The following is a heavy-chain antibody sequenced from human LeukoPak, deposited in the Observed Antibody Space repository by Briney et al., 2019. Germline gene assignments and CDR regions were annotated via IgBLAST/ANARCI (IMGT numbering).Heavy chain of an antibody. V-gene: IGHV3-23*01. J-gene: IGHJ4*02. CDR3: AKDPYDYVWGSYLIDY. Sequence: GGSLRLSCAASGLTFSSYAMSWVRQAPGKGLEWVSAISGSGGSTYYADSVKGRFTISRDNSKNTLYLQMNSLRAEDTAVYYCAKDPYDYVWGSYLIDYWGQGTLVTVSS. CDR1: GLTFSSYA. D-gene: IGHD3-16*02. CDR2: ISGSGGST.